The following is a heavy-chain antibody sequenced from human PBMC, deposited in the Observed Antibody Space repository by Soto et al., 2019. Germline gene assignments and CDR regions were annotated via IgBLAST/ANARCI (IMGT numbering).Heavy chain of an antibody. CDR2: ISSSSSTI. Sequence: GGSLRLSCAASGFTFSSYSLNWVRQAPGKGLGWVSYISSSSSTIYYADSVKGRFTISRDNAKNSLYLQMNSLRAEDTAVYYCASEPYYDFWSGSRGAFDIWGQGTMVTVSS. CDR3: ASEPYYDFWSGSRGAFDI. CDR1: GFTFSSYS. D-gene: IGHD3-3*01. V-gene: IGHV3-48*04. J-gene: IGHJ3*02.